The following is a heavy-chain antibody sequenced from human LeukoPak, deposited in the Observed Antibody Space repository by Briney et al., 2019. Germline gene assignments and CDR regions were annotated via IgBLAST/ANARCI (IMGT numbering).Heavy chain of an antibody. CDR2: INPSGGST. CDR3: ARDPDTAAAGTWWFDP. J-gene: IGHJ5*02. Sequence: ASVKVSCKASGYTFTSYYMHWVRQAPGQGLEWMVIINPSGGSTSYAQKFQGRVIMTRDTSTSTVYMELSSLRFEDTAVYYCARDPDTAAAGTWWFDPWGQGTLVTVSS. CDR1: GYTFTSYY. V-gene: IGHV1-46*01. D-gene: IGHD6-13*01.